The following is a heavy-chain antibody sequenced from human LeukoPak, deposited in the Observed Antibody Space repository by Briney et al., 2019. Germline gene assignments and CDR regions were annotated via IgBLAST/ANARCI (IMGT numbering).Heavy chain of an antibody. J-gene: IGHJ4*02. V-gene: IGHV4-61*05. D-gene: IGHD6-6*01. Sequence: RSSETLSLTCTVSGGSISSNAYYWAWIRQPPGKGLEWIGYIYYSGSTNYNPSLKSRVTISVDTSKNQFSLKLSSVTAADTAVYYCARVFSSQGIDYWGQGTLVTVSS. CDR1: GGSISSNAYY. CDR3: ARVFSSQGIDY. CDR2: IYYSGST.